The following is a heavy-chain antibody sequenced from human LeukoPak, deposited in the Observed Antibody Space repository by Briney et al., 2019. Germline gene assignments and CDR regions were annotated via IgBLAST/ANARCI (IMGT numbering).Heavy chain of an antibody. D-gene: IGHD5-18*01. Sequence: GGSLRLSCAASGFTFSSHWMYWVRHAPGKGLVVVSRINSDGTTTTYGDSVGGRFTISTDNAQNTLYLQMNSLSAEDTAVYYCASGYSYGYYYLDHWGQGTLVTVSS. CDR2: INSDGTTT. CDR3: ASGYSYGYYYLDH. J-gene: IGHJ4*02. CDR1: GFTFSSHW. V-gene: IGHV3-74*01.